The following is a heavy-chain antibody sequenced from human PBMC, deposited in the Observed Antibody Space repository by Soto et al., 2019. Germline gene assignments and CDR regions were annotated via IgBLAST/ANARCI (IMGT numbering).Heavy chain of an antibody. V-gene: IGHV1-46*01. D-gene: IGHD6-13*01. CDR2: INPASGST. CDR1: GYTFTHYY. CDR3: ARDLAAGDH. J-gene: IGHJ4*02. Sequence: QVQLVQSGAEVKKPGASVKVSCRTSGYTFTHYYIHWVRQAPGQGLEWLAIINPASGSTNYAQDFQGRVTLTMDTSTTTVYMELSGLRAEDTAISYCARDLAAGDHWGQGTLVTVSS.